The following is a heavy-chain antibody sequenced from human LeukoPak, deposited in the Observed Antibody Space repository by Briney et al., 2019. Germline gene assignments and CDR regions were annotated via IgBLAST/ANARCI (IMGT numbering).Heavy chain of an antibody. D-gene: IGHD6-19*01. CDR2: IIPIFGTA. J-gene: IGHJ3*02. Sequence: ASVSVSCKASGGTFSSYAISWVRQAPGQGLEWMGGIIPIFGTANYAQKFQGRVTITADKSTSTAYMELSSLRSGDTAVYYCTTSGSGWYAFDIWGQGTMVTVSS. V-gene: IGHV1-69*06. CDR3: TTSGSGWYAFDI. CDR1: GGTFSSYA.